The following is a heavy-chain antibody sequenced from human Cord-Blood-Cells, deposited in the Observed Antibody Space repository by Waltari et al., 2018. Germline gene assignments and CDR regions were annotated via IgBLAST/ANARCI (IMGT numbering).Heavy chain of an antibody. Sequence: QVTLKEPGPVLVKPTATLTLTCTVSGFSPSNATMGVSWFRQPPGNALEWLAHIFSNDEKSYSTSLKSRLTISKDTSKSQVVLTMTNMDPVDTATYYCARISGSYYWFDPWGQGTLVTVSS. D-gene: IGHD1-26*01. CDR2: IFSNDEK. CDR3: ARISGSYYWFDP. CDR1: GFSPSNATMG. V-gene: IGHV2-26*01. J-gene: IGHJ5*02.